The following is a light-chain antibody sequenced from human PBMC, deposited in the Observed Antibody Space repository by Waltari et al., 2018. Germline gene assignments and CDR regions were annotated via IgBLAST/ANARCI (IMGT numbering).Light chain of an antibody. J-gene: IGKJ1*01. CDR2: GAS. V-gene: IGKV3-20*01. CDR3: QHYVRLPVS. CDR1: QSVRRS. Sequence: EIVLTQSPGTLSLSPGERATPSCRASQSVRRSVAWYQQKPGHAPRLLIYGASSSATGVPDRFSRSGSGTDVSLTISRLEPEDFAVYYCQHYVRLPVSFGQGTKVEIK.